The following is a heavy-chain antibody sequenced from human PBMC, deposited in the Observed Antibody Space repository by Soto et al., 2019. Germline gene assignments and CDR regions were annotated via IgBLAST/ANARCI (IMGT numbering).Heavy chain of an antibody. Sequence: QITLKESGPTLVKPTQTLTLTCTFSGFSLRTSGVGVGWIRQPPGKALEWLALIYWDDDKRYSPSLKSRLTITKDTSKNQVVLTMTNMDPVDTATYYCAHRQVYNCNDVGFDPWGQGTLVTVSS. V-gene: IGHV2-5*02. CDR1: GFSLRTSGVG. CDR2: IYWDDDK. J-gene: IGHJ5*02. CDR3: AHRQVYNCNDVGFDP. D-gene: IGHD1-1*01.